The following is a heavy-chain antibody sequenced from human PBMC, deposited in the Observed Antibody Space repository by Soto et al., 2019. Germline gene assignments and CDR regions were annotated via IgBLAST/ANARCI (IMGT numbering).Heavy chain of an antibody. CDR3: ARVGPWVPYDDDSSPYTFENGFDP. D-gene: IGHD3-22*01. V-gene: IGHV4-38-2*01. CDR2: VYHGGST. J-gene: IGHJ5*02. Sequence: AGTLSLTCAGSGYSICSGYFWGGIGAPLGPGLEWIGSVYHGGSTYYNPSLNSRVTLSIAMTNNHVSLILNSVTAADTAVYYCARVGPWVPYDDDSSPYTFENGFDPWGQGTLVTASS. CDR1: GYSICSGYF.